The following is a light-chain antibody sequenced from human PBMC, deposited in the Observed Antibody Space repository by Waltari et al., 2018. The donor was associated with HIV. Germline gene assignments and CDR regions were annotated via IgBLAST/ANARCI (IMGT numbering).Light chain of an antibody. CDR2: GAS. J-gene: IGKJ2*01. V-gene: IGKV3-20*01. Sequence: EIVLTQSPGTLSLSPGERATLSCRASQSVSNAYLAWYQQKPGQAPRLLIYGASSRATGIPDRFSGSESETDFTLTISRLGPEDFSVYYCEQYGRSPPYTFGQGTKREI. CDR1: QSVSNAY. CDR3: EQYGRSPPYT.